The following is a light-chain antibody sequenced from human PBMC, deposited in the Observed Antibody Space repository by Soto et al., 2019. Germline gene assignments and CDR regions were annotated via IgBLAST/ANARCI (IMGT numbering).Light chain of an antibody. J-gene: IGLJ3*02. CDR2: GNS. V-gene: IGLV1-40*01. Sequence: QSVLTQPPSVSGAPGQRVTISCTGSSSNIGAGYDVHWYQQLPGTAPKLLIYGNSNRPSGVPDRFSGSKSGTSASLAITGLQAEAEADYYCQSYYSSLSGSVFGGGTKLTVL. CDR1: SSNIGAGYD. CDR3: QSYYSSLSGSV.